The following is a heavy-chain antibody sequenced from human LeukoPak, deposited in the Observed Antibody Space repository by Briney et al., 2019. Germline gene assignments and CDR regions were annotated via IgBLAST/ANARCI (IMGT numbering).Heavy chain of an antibody. CDR3: AELGITMIGGV. V-gene: IGHV3-21*01. CDR1: GFTVDTNY. J-gene: IGHJ6*04. Sequence: GGSLRLSCAVSGFTVDTNYLSWVRQAPGKGLEWVSSISSSSSYIYYADSVKGRFTISRDNAKNSLYLQMNSLRAEDTAVYYCAELGITMIGGVWGKGTTVTISS. CDR2: ISSSSSYI. D-gene: IGHD3-10*02.